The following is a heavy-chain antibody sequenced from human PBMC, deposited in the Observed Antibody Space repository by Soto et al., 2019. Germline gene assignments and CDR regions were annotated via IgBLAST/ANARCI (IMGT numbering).Heavy chain of an antibody. CDR3: ARDLSRSSSWTSNYYYGMDV. CDR2: ISSSSSYI. CDR1: GFTFSSYS. J-gene: IGHJ6*02. Sequence: EVQLVESGGGLVKPGGSLRLSCAASGFTFSSYSMNWVSPAPGKGLEWVSSISSSSSYIYYADSVKGRFTISRDNAKNSLYLQMNSLRAEDTAVYYCARDLSRSSSWTSNYYYGMDVWGQGTTVTVSS. V-gene: IGHV3-21*01. D-gene: IGHD6-13*01.